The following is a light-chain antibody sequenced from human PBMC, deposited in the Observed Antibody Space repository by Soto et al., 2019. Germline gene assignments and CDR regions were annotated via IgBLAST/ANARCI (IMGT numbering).Light chain of an antibody. CDR2: VYI. J-gene: IGLJ2*01. CDR3: QSYDSSLRVL. V-gene: IGLV1-40*01. Sequence: QSVLTQPPSVSGAPGQRVTISCTGDSSNIGAGYDVHWYQQLPGTAPKLLIYVYINRPSGVPDRFSASRSDSSASLAITGLQAEDEADYYCQSYDSSLRVLFGGGTKLTVL. CDR1: SSNIGAGYD.